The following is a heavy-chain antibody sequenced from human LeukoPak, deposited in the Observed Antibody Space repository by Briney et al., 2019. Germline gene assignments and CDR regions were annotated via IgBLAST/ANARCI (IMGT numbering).Heavy chain of an antibody. CDR3: ARDGAAMVRGAYNWFDP. Sequence: SVKVSCKASGGTFSSYAISWVRQAPGQGLEWMGRIIPILGIANYAQKFQGRVTITGDKSTSTAYMELSSLRSEDTAVYYCARDGAAMVRGAYNWFDPWGQGTLVTVSS. J-gene: IGHJ5*02. V-gene: IGHV1-69*04. CDR2: IIPILGIA. CDR1: GGTFSSYA. D-gene: IGHD3-10*01.